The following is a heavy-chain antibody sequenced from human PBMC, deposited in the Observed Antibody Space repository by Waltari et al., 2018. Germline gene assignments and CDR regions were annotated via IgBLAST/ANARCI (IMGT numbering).Heavy chain of an antibody. CDR3: ASPRKANYYDSSFGAFDI. Sequence: EVQLLESGGGLVQPGGSLRLSCAASGFTFSSYAMSWVRQAPGKGLEWVSAISGSGGSTYYADSVKGRFTISRDNAKNTLYLQMNSLRAEDTAVYYCASPRKANYYDSSFGAFDIWGQGTMVIVSS. CDR2: ISGSGGST. J-gene: IGHJ3*02. CDR1: GFTFSSYA. V-gene: IGHV3-23*01. D-gene: IGHD3-22*01.